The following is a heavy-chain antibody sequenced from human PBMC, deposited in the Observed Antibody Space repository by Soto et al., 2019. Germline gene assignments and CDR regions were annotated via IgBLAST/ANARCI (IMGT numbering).Heavy chain of an antibody. V-gene: IGHV3-30*03. CDR1: GFTFSDYA. J-gene: IGHJ4*02. D-gene: IGHD6-19*01. CDR2: VSHDGRNT. CDR3: PEGGRQWRVTSDFSY. Sequence: VQLVESGGGVVQPGRSLRLSCAASGFTFSDYAMHWVRQAPGKGLEWVAVVSHDGRNTHYADSVKGRFTISRDSSKNTVSLEMSSRRAEETGDYYCPEGGRQWRVTSDFSYWGQGALVTVSS.